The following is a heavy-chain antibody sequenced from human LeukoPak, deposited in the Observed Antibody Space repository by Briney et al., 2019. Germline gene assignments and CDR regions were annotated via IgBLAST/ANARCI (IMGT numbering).Heavy chain of an antibody. V-gene: IGHV1-8*03. J-gene: IGHJ4*02. Sequence: VSVKVSCKASGYTFSSYGINWVRQATGQGLEWMGWMNPNSGNTGYAQKFQGRVTITRNTSISTAYMELSSLRSEDTAVYYCARARGKVAGKDYWGQGTLVTVSS. D-gene: IGHD6-19*01. CDR1: GYTFSSYG. CDR2: MNPNSGNT. CDR3: ARARGKVAGKDY.